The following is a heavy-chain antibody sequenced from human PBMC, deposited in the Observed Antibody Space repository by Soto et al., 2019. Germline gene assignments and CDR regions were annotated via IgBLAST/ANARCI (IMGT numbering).Heavy chain of an antibody. CDR1: GYTLTELS. D-gene: IGHD6-6*01. Sequence: ASVKVSCKVSGYTLTELSMHWVRQAPGKGLEWMGGFDPEDGEIIYVQKFQGRVTVTEDTSTDTTYMELSSLRSEDTAVYYCAASYSRSSVLGSFDTWGQGTLVTVYS. V-gene: IGHV1-24*01. CDR3: AASYSRSSVLGSFDT. J-gene: IGHJ5*02. CDR2: FDPEDGEI.